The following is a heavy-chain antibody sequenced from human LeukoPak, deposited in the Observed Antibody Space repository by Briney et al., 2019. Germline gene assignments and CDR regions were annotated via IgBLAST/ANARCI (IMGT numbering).Heavy chain of an antibody. D-gene: IGHD6-13*01. CDR1: GYSISSGYY. J-gene: IGHJ4*02. V-gene: IGHV4-38-2*02. Sequence: PSETLSLTCTVSGYSISSGYYWGWIRQPPGKGLEWIGSIYHSGSTYYNPSLKSRVTISIDTSKNQFSLELSSVTAADTAIYYCARDWYTSSWYYFDYWGQGTLVTVSS. CDR2: IYHSGST. CDR3: ARDWYTSSWYYFDY.